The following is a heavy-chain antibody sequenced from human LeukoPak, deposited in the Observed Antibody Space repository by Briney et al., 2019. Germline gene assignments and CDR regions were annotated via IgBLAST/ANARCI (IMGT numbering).Heavy chain of an antibody. CDR1: GFTFNKYS. CDR2: ISSSSIYI. V-gene: IGHV3-21*01. Sequence: GGSLRLPCAASGFTFNKYSMNWVRQAPGKGLEWVSSISSSSIYIYYADSVKGRFTISRDNAKNSLYLQMNSLRADDTAVYYCARELQLERLAFGKEGSAFDYWGQGTLVTVSS. D-gene: IGHD1-1*01. J-gene: IGHJ4*02. CDR3: ARELQLERLAFGKEGSAFDY.